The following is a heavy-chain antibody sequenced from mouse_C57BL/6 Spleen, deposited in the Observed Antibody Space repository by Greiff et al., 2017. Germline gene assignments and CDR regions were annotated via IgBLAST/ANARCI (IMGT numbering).Heavy chain of an antibody. CDR3: ARSGAGTSFAY. J-gene: IGHJ3*01. V-gene: IGHV1-80*01. CDR2: IYPGDGDT. D-gene: IGHD4-1*01. CDR1: GYAFSSYW. Sequence: QVQLKESGAELVKPGASVKISCKASGYAFSSYWMNWVKQRPGKGLEWIGQIYPGDGDTNYNGKFKGKATLTADKSSSTAYMQLSSLTSEDSAVDFCARSGAGTSFAYWGQGTLVTVSA.